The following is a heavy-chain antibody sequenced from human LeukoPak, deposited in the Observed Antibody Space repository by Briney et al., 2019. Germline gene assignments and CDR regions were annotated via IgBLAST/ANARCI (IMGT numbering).Heavy chain of an antibody. D-gene: IGHD6-19*01. CDR2: ISWNSGSI. J-gene: IGHJ4*02. V-gene: IGHV3-9*01. Sequence: GGSLRLSCAASGFTFDDYAMHWVRQAPGKGLEWVSGISWNSGSIGYADSVKGRFTISRDNAKNSLYLQMNSLRAEDTAVYYCARDKQWLVLHFDYWGQGTLVTVSS. CDR1: GFTFDDYA. CDR3: ARDKQWLVLHFDY.